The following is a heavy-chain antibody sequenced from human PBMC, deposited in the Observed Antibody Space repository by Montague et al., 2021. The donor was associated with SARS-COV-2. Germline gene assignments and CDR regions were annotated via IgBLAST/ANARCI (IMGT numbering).Heavy chain of an antibody. CDR3: ARQSPVTMIVVVISGRFDD. CDR1: GGSISSSSYY. D-gene: IGHD3-22*01. Sequence: SETLSLTCTVSGGSISSSSYYWGCIRQPPGKGLEWIGSIYYSGSTYYNPSLKSRVTISVDTSKNQFSLKLSSVTAADTAVYYCARQSPVTMIVVVISGRFDDWGQGTLVTVSS. J-gene: IGHJ4*01. V-gene: IGHV4-39*01. CDR2: IYYSGST.